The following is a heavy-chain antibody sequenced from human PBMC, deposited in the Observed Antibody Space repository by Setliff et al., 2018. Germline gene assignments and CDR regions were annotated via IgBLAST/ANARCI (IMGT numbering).Heavy chain of an antibody. V-gene: IGHV4-61*02. D-gene: IGHD3-3*02. Sequence: SETLSLTCTVSGGSVSSGSYYWSWIRQPAGKGLEWIGRIYTSGSTNYNPSLESRVTMSVDTSNNQFSLKLNSVTAADTAVYYCARNPHFYYMDVWGKGTTVTVS. CDR3: ARNPHFYYMDV. J-gene: IGHJ6*03. CDR2: IYTSGST. CDR1: GGSVSSGSYY.